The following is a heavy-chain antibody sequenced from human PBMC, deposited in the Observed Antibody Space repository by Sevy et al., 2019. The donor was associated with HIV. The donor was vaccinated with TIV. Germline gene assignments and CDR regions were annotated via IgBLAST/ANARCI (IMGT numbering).Heavy chain of an antibody. Sequence: GGSLRLSCAASGFTFSSYAMHWVRQAPGKGLEWVAVISYDGSNKYYATSGKGRFTISRDNSKNTLYLQMNSLRAEDTAVYYCARGRYYDFWSGYSGMDVWGQGTTVTVSS. CDR2: ISYDGSNK. CDR3: ARGRYYDFWSGYSGMDV. J-gene: IGHJ6*02. D-gene: IGHD3-3*01. CDR1: GFTFSSYA. V-gene: IGHV3-30-3*01.